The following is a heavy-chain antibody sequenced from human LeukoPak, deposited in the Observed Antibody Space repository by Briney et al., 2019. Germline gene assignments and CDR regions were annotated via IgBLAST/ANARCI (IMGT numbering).Heavy chain of an antibody. CDR3: ASGYSTRWSHPPSLPTDY. V-gene: IGHV3-30-3*01. Sequence: GGSLRLSCAASGFTFSSYAMHWVRQAPGKGLEWVAVISYDGSNKYYADSVKGRFTISRDNSKNTLYLQMNSLRAEDTAVYYCASGYSTRWSHPPSLPTDYWGQGTLVTVSP. J-gene: IGHJ4*02. CDR1: GFTFSSYA. CDR2: ISYDGSNK. D-gene: IGHD6-13*01.